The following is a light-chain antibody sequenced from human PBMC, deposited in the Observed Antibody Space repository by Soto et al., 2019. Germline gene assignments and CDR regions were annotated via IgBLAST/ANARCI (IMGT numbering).Light chain of an antibody. Sequence: QSALSQPASVSGSPGQSITISCTGTSSDVGGYEYVSWYQHQPDKAPKLIIYDVTNRPSGVSTGFSGSKSGNTASLTISGIQTEDEADYYCASITRSSTSVFGTGTKVTVL. CDR3: ASITRSSTSV. CDR1: SSDVGGYEY. CDR2: DVT. J-gene: IGLJ1*01. V-gene: IGLV2-14*01.